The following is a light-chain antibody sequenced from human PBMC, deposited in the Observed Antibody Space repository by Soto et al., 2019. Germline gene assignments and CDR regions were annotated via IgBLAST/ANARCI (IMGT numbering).Light chain of an antibody. CDR2: GAS. Sequence: EIVMTQSPATLSVSPGERATLSCRASQSVSSNLAWYQQTPGQAPRLLIYGASTRATGMSARFSGSGSGTEFTLTISSLQSEDFAVYYCQQYNNWPRTFGQGTKVDIK. J-gene: IGKJ1*01. CDR3: QQYNNWPRT. V-gene: IGKV3-15*01. CDR1: QSVSSN.